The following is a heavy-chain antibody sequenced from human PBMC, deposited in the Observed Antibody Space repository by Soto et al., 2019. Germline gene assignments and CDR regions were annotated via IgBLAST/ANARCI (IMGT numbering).Heavy chain of an antibody. V-gene: IGHV4-59*01. CDR1: GGTISSYY. CDR3: ASFRGIPGPPTSSHY. J-gene: IGHJ4*02. CDR2: IYYSGST. Sequence: SETLSLTCTVSGGTISSYYWSWIRQPPGKGLEWIGYIYYSGSTNYNPSLKSRVTISVDTSKNQFSLKLSSVTAADTAVYYCASFRGIPGPPTSSHYRCPGPLVTLSS. D-gene: IGHD1-20*01.